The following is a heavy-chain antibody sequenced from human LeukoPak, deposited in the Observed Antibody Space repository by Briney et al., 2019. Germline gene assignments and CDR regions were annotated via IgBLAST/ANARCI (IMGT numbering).Heavy chain of an antibody. D-gene: IGHD2-15*01. V-gene: IGHV3-21*01. CDR3: ARDEVVVAASPSYWYFGL. CDR2: ISGRGGDR. CDR1: GFNFSTYA. Sequence: GGSLRLSCVASGFNFSTYAMNWVRQVPGKGLEWISGISGRGGDRHDAESVRGRFTISRDNAKNSLYLQMNSLRAEDTAVYYCARDEVVVAASPSYWYFGLWGRGTLVTVSS. J-gene: IGHJ2*01.